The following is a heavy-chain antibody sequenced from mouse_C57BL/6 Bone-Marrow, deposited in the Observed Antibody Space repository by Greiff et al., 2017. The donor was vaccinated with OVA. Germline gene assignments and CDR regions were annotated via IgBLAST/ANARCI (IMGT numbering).Heavy chain of an antibody. J-gene: IGHJ2*01. CDR1: GYTFTSYW. Sequence: SGAELAKPGASVKLSCKASGYTFTSYWMHWVKQRPGQGLEWIGVIDPSDSYTNYNQKFKGKATLTVDTSSSTAYMQLSSLTSEDSAVYYCARSYGNYVLFDYWGQGTTLTVSS. V-gene: IGHV1-59*01. D-gene: IGHD2-1*01. CDR3: ARSYGNYVLFDY. CDR2: IDPSDSYT.